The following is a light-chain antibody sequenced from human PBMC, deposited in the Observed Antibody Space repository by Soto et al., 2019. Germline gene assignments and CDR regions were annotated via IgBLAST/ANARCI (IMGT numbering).Light chain of an antibody. Sequence: QSVLTQPASVSGSPGQSITISCTGTRSDVGGYNYVSWYQHHPGKAPKLLIYEVTNRPSGVSNRFSGSKSGNTASLTISGLQAEDEANYYCNSYTTLSNRVFGTGTKLTVL. J-gene: IGLJ1*01. CDR3: NSYTTLSNRV. CDR2: EVT. CDR1: RSDVGGYNY. V-gene: IGLV2-14*01.